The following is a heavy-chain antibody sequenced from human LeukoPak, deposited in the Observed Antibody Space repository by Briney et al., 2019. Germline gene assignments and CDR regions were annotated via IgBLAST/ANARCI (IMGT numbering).Heavy chain of an antibody. CDR1: GGTFSRYA. CDR3: ATAMVVTSDWFDP. V-gene: IGHV1-8*01. D-gene: IGHD4-23*01. CDR2: MNPNSGNT. Sequence: WASVKVSCKASGGTFSRYAISWVRQAPGQGFEWMGWMNPNSGNTGYAQKFQGRVTMTRNTSISTAYMELSSLRSEDTAVYYCATAMVVTSDWFDPWGQGTLVTVSS. J-gene: IGHJ5*02.